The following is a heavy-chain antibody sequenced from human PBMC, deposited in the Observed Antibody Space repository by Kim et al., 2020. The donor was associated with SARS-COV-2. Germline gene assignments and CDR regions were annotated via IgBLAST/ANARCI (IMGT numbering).Heavy chain of an antibody. CDR2: INPNSGGT. CDR1: GYTFTGYY. V-gene: IGHV1-2*06. Sequence: ASVKVSCKASGYTFTGYYMHWVRQAPGQGLEWMGRINPNSGGTNYAQKFQGRVTMTRDTSISTAYMELSRLRSDDTAVYYCARLRGSGPVAAFDIWGQGTMVTVSS. D-gene: IGHD2-15*01. CDR3: ARLRGSGPVAAFDI. J-gene: IGHJ3*02.